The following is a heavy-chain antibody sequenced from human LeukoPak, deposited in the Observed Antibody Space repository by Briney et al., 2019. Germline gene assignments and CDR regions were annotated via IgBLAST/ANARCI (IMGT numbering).Heavy chain of an antibody. CDR1: GFTFRSFW. V-gene: IGHV3-7*02. Sequence: GGSLRLSCAASGFTFRSFWTTWVRQAPGRGLEWVANIKQDGSEEYYVDSVKGRFTISRDNAKNSLYLQMNSLRAEDTAVYYCARVRYFDLWGRGTLVTVSS. CDR2: IKQDGSEE. CDR3: ARVRYFDL. J-gene: IGHJ2*01.